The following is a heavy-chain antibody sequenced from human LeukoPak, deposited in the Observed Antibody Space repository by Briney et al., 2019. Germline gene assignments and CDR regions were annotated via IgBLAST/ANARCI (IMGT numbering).Heavy chain of an antibody. Sequence: AGSLKLSCMASGFTFSSYWMHWVRQASGQGLEWVSGISSDGSSTTYADSVKGRFTISRDNAKNTVYLQMNSLRVEDTAVYYCARGSYYFASEDWGQGTLVTVSS. J-gene: IGHJ4*02. D-gene: IGHD3-10*01. CDR2: ISSDGSST. CDR1: GFTFSSYW. CDR3: ARGSYYFASED. V-gene: IGHV3-74*01.